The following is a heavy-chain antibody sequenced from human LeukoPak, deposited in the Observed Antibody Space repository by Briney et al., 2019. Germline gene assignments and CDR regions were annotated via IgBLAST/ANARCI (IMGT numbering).Heavy chain of an antibody. CDR3: ATYRQVLLPFES. V-gene: IGHV3-23*01. CDR1: GFTFSTFA. J-gene: IGHJ4*02. D-gene: IGHD2-8*02. CDR2: IFPSGGEI. Sequence: GGSLRLSCAASGFTFSTFAMIWVRQPPGKGLEWVSSIFPSGGEIHYADSVKGRFTIFRDNSKSTLTLQMNSLRAEDTAIYYCATYRQVLLPFESWGQGTLVTVSS.